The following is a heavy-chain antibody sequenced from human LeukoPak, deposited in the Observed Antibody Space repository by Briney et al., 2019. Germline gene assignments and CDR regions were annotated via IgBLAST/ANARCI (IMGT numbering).Heavy chain of an antibody. V-gene: IGHV3-30*02. J-gene: IGHJ4*02. Sequence: GGSLRLSCAASGFTFSNYGMHWVRQAPGKGLEWVALIWYDGSDNHYADSVKGRFTISRDNSKNTLYLQMNNLRADDTAVYYCAKDVTGSYSSFDYWGQGTLVTVSS. D-gene: IGHD1-26*01. CDR3: AKDVTGSYSSFDY. CDR2: IWYDGSDN. CDR1: GFTFSNYG.